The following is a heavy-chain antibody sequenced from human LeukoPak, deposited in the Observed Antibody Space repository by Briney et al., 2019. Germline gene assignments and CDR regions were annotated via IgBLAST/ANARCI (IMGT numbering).Heavy chain of an antibody. CDR1: GFTFSSHW. CDR3: ASAWSGLPYYFDY. Sequence: PGGSLRLSCAASGFTFSSHWMSWVRQAPGKGLEWVAVISYDGSNKYYADSVKGRFTISRDNSKNTLYLQMNSLRAEDTAVYYCASAWSGLPYYFDYWGQGTLVTVSS. J-gene: IGHJ4*02. V-gene: IGHV3-30*03. D-gene: IGHD3-3*01. CDR2: ISYDGSNK.